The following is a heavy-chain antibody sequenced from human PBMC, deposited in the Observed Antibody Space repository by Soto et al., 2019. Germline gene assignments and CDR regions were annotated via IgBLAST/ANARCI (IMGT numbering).Heavy chain of an antibody. V-gene: IGHV4-30-2*01. CDR1: GGSIDSGGYS. CDR2: IYHIGTT. CDR3: ATYTGTYFDS. J-gene: IGHJ4*02. D-gene: IGHD4-17*01. Sequence: SETLSLTCAVSGGSIDSGGYSWSWIRQPPRKGLEWIGYIYHIGTTDYNPSLKSRVTVSVDRSKNQVSLKLSSVTAADTAFYYCATYTGTYFDSLCQGTLDNVST.